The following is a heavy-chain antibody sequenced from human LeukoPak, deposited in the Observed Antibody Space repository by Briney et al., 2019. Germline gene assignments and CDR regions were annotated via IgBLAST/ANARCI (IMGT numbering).Heavy chain of an antibody. D-gene: IGHD5-18*01. J-gene: IGHJ4*02. V-gene: IGHV3-23*01. CDR3: ANFDCGYSYGWVLDY. CDR1: GFTFSSYA. Sequence: PGGSLRLSCAASGFTFSSYAMSWVRQAPGKGLEWVSAISGSGGSTYYADSVKGRFTISRDNSKNTLYLQMNSLRAEDTAVYYCANFDCGYSYGWVLDYWGQGTLATVSS. CDR2: ISGSGGST.